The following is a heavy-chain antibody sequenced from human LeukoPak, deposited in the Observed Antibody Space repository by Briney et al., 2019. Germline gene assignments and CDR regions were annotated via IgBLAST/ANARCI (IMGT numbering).Heavy chain of an antibody. J-gene: IGHJ1*01. Sequence: GRSLRLSCAAPGFTFDDYAMHWVRQAPGKGLEWVSGISWNSGSIGYADSVKGRFTISRDNAKNSLYLQMNSLRAEDTALYYCAKGNIAAAGTEYFQHWGQGTLVTVSS. CDR1: GFTFDDYA. CDR3: AKGNIAAAGTEYFQH. V-gene: IGHV3-9*01. CDR2: ISWNSGSI. D-gene: IGHD6-13*01.